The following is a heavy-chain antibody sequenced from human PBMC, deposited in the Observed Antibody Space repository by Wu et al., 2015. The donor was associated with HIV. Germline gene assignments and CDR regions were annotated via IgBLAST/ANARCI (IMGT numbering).Heavy chain of an antibody. J-gene: IGHJ5*02. V-gene: IGHV1-18*01. CDR2: ISAYNGNT. CDR1: GYTFTSYG. CDR3: ARSIVVVPAAIRGEPNWFDP. Sequence: QVQLVQSGAEVKKPGASVKVSCKASGYTFTSYGISWVRQAPGQGLEWMGWISAYNGNTNYAQKLQGRVTMTTDTSTSTAYMELRSLRSDDTAVYYCARSIVVVPAAIRGEPNWFDPGAREPWSPSPQ. D-gene: IGHD2-2*02.